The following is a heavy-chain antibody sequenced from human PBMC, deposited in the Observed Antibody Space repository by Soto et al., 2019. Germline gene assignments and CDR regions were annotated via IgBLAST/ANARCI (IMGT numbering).Heavy chain of an antibody. J-gene: IGHJ6*03. V-gene: IGHV3-33*01. D-gene: IGHD5-12*01. CDR3: ARERGPVATSIYYYMDV. CDR2: IWYDGSNK. Sequence: GGSLRLSCAASGFTFSSYGMHWVHQAPGKGLEWVAVIWYDGSNKYYADSVKGRFTISRDNSKNTLYLQMNSLRAEDTAVYYCARERGPVATSIYYYMDVWGKGTTVTVSS. CDR1: GFTFSSYG.